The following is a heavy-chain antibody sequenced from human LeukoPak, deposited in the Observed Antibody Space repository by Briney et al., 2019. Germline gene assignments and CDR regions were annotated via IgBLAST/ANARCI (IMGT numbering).Heavy chain of an antibody. J-gene: IGHJ6*03. V-gene: IGHV3-30*03. Sequence: PGGSLRLSCAASGFTFSSYGMHWVRQAPGKGLEWVAVISYDGSNKYYADPVKGRFTISRDNSKNTLYLQMNSLRAEDTAVYYCAREGFSRGYYYYYYMDVWGKGTTVTVSS. CDR3: AREGFSRGYYYYYYMDV. CDR2: ISYDGSNK. D-gene: IGHD6-13*01. CDR1: GFTFSSYG.